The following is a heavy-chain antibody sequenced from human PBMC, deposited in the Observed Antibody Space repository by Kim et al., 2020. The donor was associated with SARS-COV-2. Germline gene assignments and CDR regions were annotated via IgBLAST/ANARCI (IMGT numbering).Heavy chain of an antibody. V-gene: IGHV3-33*01. CDR1: GFIFSSFG. CDR2: IWYDGSNK. D-gene: IGHD3-22*01. Sequence: GGSLRLSCAASGFIFSSFGMHWVRQAPGKGLEWVAIIWYDGSNKYYADSVKGRFTISRDNSKNTLYLQMNSLRAEDTAMYYCARDYYDSSGYYYPPHFD. J-gene: IGHJ4*01. CDR3: ARDYYDSSGYYYPPHFD.